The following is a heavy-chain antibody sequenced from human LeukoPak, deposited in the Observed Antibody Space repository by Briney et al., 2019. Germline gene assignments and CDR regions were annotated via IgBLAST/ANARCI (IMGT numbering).Heavy chain of an antibody. D-gene: IGHD4-11*01. CDR3: ARDNDYSYDY. V-gene: IGHV3-74*01. Sequence: PGGSLRLSCTASGFTFSRSWMHWVRQSPGKGLLWVSHINRDGSRTTYADSVKGRFTISRDNAKNTLYLQMNSLSAEDTAVYYCARDNDYSYDYWGQGALVTVS. J-gene: IGHJ4*02. CDR1: GFTFSRSW. CDR2: INRDGSRT.